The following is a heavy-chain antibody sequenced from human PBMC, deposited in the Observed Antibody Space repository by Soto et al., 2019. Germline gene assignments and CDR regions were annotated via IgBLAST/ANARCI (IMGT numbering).Heavy chain of an antibody. J-gene: IGHJ6*02. CDR2: IYYSGST. Sequence: SQSLSLTCTLSRSSISSAGYYWSRIRQHPGKGLGWVGYIYYSGSTYQNRCLKSRVTIAVDTSKHRFPLELGSVTAADRAEDYCARNPKRPGRSYYYYGMDVWGQGTAVTVSS. CDR3: ARNPKRPGRSYYYYGMDV. V-gene: IGHV4-31*03. D-gene: IGHD3-10*01. CDR1: RSSISSAGYY.